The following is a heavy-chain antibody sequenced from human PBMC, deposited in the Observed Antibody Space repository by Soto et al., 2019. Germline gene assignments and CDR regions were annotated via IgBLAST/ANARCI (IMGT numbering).Heavy chain of an antibody. Sequence: EVQLLESGGGLVQPGGSLRLSCAASGFTFSSYTMAWVRQAPGKGLDWVSSISDTGGNTYYADSVKGRFTISRDNSKKTLYLQMNSLRADDTALYYCAIGGNSWYNYWGQGALVTVSS. CDR3: AIGGNSWYNY. CDR2: ISDTGGNT. V-gene: IGHV3-23*01. D-gene: IGHD6-13*01. J-gene: IGHJ4*02. CDR1: GFTFSSYT.